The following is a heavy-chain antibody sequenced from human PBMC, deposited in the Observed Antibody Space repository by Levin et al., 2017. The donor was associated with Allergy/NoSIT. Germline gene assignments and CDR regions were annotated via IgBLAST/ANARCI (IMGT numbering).Heavy chain of an antibody. CDR2: VYRGTT. CDR1: GASISNYY. CDR3: ARGGQWELLLY. V-gene: IGHV4-59*01. J-gene: IGHJ4*02. D-gene: IGHD1-26*01. Sequence: SQTLSLTCNVSGASISNYYWSWIRQSPGKGLEWIGFVYRGTTSYNPALKSRVTISEDTSKNQFSLKLTSVTAADTAVYYCARGGQWELLLYWGQGTLVAVST.